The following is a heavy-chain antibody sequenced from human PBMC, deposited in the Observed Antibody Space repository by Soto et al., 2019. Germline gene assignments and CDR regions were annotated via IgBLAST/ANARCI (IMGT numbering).Heavy chain of an antibody. CDR3: ARAWAVPGSHWGD. CDR1: GDSMNPYY. D-gene: IGHD3-16*01. J-gene: IGHJ4*02. V-gene: IGHV4-59*01. Sequence: QVQLQESGPGLVKPSETLSLTCTVSGDSMNPYYWSWIRQPPGKGLEWIGYIYFSGSTNFNPSLTSLVTLSLDTSKRQFFLKLTSVTAADTAVYYCARAWAVPGSHWGDWGRGTLVTVSS. CDR2: IYFSGST.